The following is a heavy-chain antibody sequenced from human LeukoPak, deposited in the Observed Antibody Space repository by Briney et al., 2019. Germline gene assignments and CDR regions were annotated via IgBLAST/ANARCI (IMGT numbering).Heavy chain of an antibody. CDR3: VESTRGRRTGSSYFAP. CDR2: IYWDDGK. CDR1: DSALTPNGVG. V-gene: IGHV2-5*02. Sequence: SGPTLVKPTQTLTLTYSLSDSALTPNGVGVVWIRQPPGKALRRLSLIYWDDGKRYNPSLNSKVTITRDTSKPQGVLTMIDMDPADTATYFCVESTRGRRTGSSYFAPWGHGILVTVSS. J-gene: IGHJ5*02. D-gene: IGHD1-1*01.